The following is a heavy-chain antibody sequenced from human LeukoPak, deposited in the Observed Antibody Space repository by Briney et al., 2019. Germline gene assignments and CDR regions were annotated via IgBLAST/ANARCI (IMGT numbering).Heavy chain of an antibody. CDR1: GGSINTSY. CDR2: IHYTGTT. Sequence: PSETLSLTCTVPGGSINTSYWSWIRQPPGKGLEWIGYIHYTGTTNYNPSLESRVTISIDTSKNQFSLKLTSVTAADTAVYYCVGGGQWLAFDYWGQGILVTDSS. J-gene: IGHJ4*02. D-gene: IGHD6-19*01. V-gene: IGHV4-59*03. CDR3: VGGGQWLAFDY.